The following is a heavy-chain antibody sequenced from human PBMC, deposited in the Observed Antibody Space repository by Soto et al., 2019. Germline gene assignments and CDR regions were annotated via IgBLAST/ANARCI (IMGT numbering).Heavy chain of an antibody. J-gene: IGHJ3*02. Sequence: SVGSLRLSCAASGFTFSSYAMSWVRQAPGKGLEWASAISGSGGSTYYADSVKGRFTISRDNSKNTMYLQMNSLRAEDTAVYYCAKEDSYGPYDAFDIWGQGTMVTVSS. CDR2: ISGSGGST. D-gene: IGHD5-18*01. CDR3: AKEDSYGPYDAFDI. V-gene: IGHV3-23*01. CDR1: GFTFSSYA.